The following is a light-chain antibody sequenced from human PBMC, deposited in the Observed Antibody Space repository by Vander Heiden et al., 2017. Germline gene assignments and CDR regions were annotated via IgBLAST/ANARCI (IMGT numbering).Light chain of an antibody. V-gene: IGKV3-11*01. CDR1: QSVSSY. CDR2: DAS. CDR3: QQRSDWPLT. Sequence: EIVLTPSPATLSLSPGERATLSCRASQSVSSYLAWYQQKPGQAPRLLIHDASSRATGIPARFSGSGSGTDFTLTISSLEPEDFAVYYCQQRSDWPLTFGPGTKVDIK. J-gene: IGKJ3*01.